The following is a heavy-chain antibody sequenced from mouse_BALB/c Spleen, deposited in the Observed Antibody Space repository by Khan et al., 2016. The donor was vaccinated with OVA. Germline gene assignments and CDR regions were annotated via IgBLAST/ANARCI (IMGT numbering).Heavy chain of an antibody. Sequence: QVQLKQSGAELARPGASVKMSCKASGYTFTSYTIHWIKLRPGQGLEWIGYINPSNGYTNYNQKFKDKATLTADKSSTTAYMQLSSLASDDSAVSNCLSARAYYRNNGCFAYWGQGTLVTVSA. CDR1: GYTFTSYT. CDR3: LSARAYYRNNGCFAY. D-gene: IGHD2-5*01. CDR2: INPSNGYT. J-gene: IGHJ3*01. V-gene: IGHV1-4*01.